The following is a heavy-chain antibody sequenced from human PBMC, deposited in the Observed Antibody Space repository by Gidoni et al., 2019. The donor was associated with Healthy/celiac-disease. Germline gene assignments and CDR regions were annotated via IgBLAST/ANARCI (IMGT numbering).Heavy chain of an antibody. CDR1: GYSFTSYW. Sequence: EVQLVQSGAEVKKPGESLKISCKGSGYSFTSYWIGWVRQMPGKGLEWMGIIYPGDSDTRYSPSFQGQVTISADKSISTAYLQWSSLKASDTAMYYCARRTYSSSWYSDHGVANWFDPWGQGTLVTVSS. CDR3: ARRTYSSSWYSDHGVANWFDP. J-gene: IGHJ5*02. CDR2: IYPGDSDT. D-gene: IGHD6-13*01. V-gene: IGHV5-51*03.